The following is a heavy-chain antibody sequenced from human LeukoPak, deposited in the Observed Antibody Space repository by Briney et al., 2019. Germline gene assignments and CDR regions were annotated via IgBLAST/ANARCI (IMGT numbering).Heavy chain of an antibody. Sequence: PGGSLRLSCAASGFTFSSYGMHWVRQAPGKGLEWVAFIRYDGSNKYYADSVKGRFTISRDNSKNTLYLQMNSLRAKDTAVYYCAKGVLLEWFPYYFDYWGQGTLVTVSS. J-gene: IGHJ4*02. V-gene: IGHV3-30*02. CDR1: GFTFSSYG. CDR3: AKGVLLEWFPYYFDY. CDR2: IRYDGSNK. D-gene: IGHD3-3*01.